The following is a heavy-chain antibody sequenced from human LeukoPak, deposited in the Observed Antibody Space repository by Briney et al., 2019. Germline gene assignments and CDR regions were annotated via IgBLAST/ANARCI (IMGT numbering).Heavy chain of an antibody. CDR2: INHSGST. D-gene: IGHD6-13*01. V-gene: IGHV4-34*01. CDR3: ARHSAAGRWYYYYYMDV. J-gene: IGHJ6*03. Sequence: SETLSLTCAVYGGSFSGYYWSWIRQPPGKGLEWIGEINHSGSTNYNPSLKSRVTISVDTSKNQFSLKLSSVTAADTAVYYCARHSAAGRWYYYYYMDVWGKGTTVTISS. CDR1: GGSFSGYY.